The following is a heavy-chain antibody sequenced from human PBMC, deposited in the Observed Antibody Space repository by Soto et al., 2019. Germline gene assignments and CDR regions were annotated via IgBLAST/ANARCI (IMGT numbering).Heavy chain of an antibody. CDR1: GFTFSSYA. CDR3: AREDSGWYGEFFQY. D-gene: IGHD6-19*01. V-gene: IGHV3-23*01. Sequence: DVQLLESGGALVQPGGSLRLYCAASGFTFSSYAMAWVRQAPGKGLEWVSKIGGRDGSTDYADAVKGRFTISRDNSKNTLHLQMSSLIGEDMAVYYCAREDSGWYGEFFQYWGQGTLVTVSS. CDR2: IGGRDGST. J-gene: IGHJ1*01.